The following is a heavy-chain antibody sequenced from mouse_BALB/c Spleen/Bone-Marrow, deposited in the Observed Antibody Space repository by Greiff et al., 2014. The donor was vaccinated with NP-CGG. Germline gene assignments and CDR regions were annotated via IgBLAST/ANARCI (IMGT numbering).Heavy chain of an antibody. Sequence: VQLQQSGGGLVQPGGSLKLSCAASGFDFSGFWMGWVRQAPGKGLEWIGEINPDSSTINYTPSLKDRFIISRDNAKNTLYLQMNKVRSEDTALYYCGRLGYYGCFAYWGQGTLVTVSA. CDR3: GRLGYYGCFAY. D-gene: IGHD2-3*01. CDR1: GFDFSGFW. CDR2: INPDSSTI. J-gene: IGHJ3*01. V-gene: IGHV4-1*02.